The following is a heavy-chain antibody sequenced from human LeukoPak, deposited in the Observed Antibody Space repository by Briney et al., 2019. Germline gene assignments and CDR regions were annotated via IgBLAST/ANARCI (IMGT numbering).Heavy chain of an antibody. Sequence: PGGSLRLSCAASGFTVSSSFMYWVRQAPGKGLEWVSVIQSGGATNYADSVKGRFTISRDNSKNTVYLEMNGLGVDDTAVYFCAREENGGDYDDGFDIWGLGTMVTVSS. CDR2: IQSGGAT. CDR3: AREENGGDYDDGFDI. J-gene: IGHJ3*02. V-gene: IGHV3-53*01. CDR1: GFTVSSSF. D-gene: IGHD4-17*01.